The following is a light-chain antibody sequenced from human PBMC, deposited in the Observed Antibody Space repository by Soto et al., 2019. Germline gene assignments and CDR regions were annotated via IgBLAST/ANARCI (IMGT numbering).Light chain of an antibody. CDR2: GAS. CDR3: QQYGSSPPRT. V-gene: IGKV3-20*01. J-gene: IGKJ1*01. Sequence: EIVLTQSPGTLSLSPGERATLSCRASHNLNNNYLAWYQQKPRQAPRLLIYGASSRATGIPDRFSGSGSGTDFTLTISRLEPEDFAVYYCQQYGSSPPRTFGQGTKVEI. CDR1: HNLNNNY.